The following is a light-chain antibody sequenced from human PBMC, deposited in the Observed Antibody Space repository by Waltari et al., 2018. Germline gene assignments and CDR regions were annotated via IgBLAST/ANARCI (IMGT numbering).Light chain of an antibody. CDR2: DAS. CDR3: QQFNTGYS. V-gene: IGKV3-15*01. J-gene: IGKJ2*01. Sequence: EIVMTQSPATLSVSPGGGATLSCRACRAIASNVAWYQQRPGQPLRLLIFDASTRATGIPERFSGSWSGPEFTLTISSLQSEDSAVYFCQQFNTGYSFGQGTKLEI. CDR1: RAIASN.